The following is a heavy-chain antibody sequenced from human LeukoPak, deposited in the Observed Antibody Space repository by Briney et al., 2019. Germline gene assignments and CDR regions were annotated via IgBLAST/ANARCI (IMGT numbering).Heavy chain of an antibody. J-gene: IGHJ6*03. CDR3: ARTYDSSGYYPSYYYYYYMDV. D-gene: IGHD3-22*01. Sequence: ASVKVSCKASGYTFTGYYMHWVRQAPGQGLEWMGWINPNSGGTNYAQKFQGRVTMTRDTSTSTAYMELSRLRSDDTAVYYCARTYDSSGYYPSYYYYYYMDVWGKGTTVTVSS. CDR2: INPNSGGT. V-gene: IGHV1-2*02. CDR1: GYTFTGYY.